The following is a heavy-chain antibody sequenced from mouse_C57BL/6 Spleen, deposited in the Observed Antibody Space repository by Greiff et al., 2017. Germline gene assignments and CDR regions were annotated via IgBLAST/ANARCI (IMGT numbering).Heavy chain of an antibody. V-gene: IGHV1-64*01. D-gene: IGHD1-1*01. CDR2: IHPNSGST. CDR1: GYTFTSYW. Sequence: QVQLQQPGAELVKPGASVQLSCKASGYTFTSYWMHWVKQRPGQGLEWIGMIHPNSGSTNYNEKFKSKATLTVDKSSSTAYMQLSSLTSEDSAVYYCARRYYGSREGYFDYWGQGTTLTVSS. CDR3: ARRYYGSREGYFDY. J-gene: IGHJ2*01.